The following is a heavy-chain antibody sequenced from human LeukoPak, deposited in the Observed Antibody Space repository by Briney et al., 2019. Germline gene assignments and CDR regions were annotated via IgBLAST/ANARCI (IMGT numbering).Heavy chain of an antibody. CDR3: ARDSISYWAYDMDV. Sequence: GRSLRLSCAASGFTFSSYAMHWVRQAPGKGLEWVAVISYDGSNKYYADSVKGRFTISRDNSKNTLYLQMNSLRAEDTAVYYCARDSISYWAYDMDVWGKGTTVTVSS. J-gene: IGHJ6*03. D-gene: IGHD2-8*02. V-gene: IGHV3-30*04. CDR1: GFTFSSYA. CDR2: ISYDGSNK.